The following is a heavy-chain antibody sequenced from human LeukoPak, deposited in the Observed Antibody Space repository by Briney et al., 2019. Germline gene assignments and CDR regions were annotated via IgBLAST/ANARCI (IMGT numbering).Heavy chain of an antibody. CDR3: ARDSAVAGTIFDY. CDR1: EFSVGSNY. J-gene: IGHJ4*02. D-gene: IGHD6-19*01. CDR2: IYSGGST. Sequence: PGGSLRLSCAASEFSVGSNYMTWVRQAPGKGLEWVSLIYSGGSTYYADSVKGRFTISRDNSKNTLYLQMNSLRAEDTAVYYCARDSAVAGTIFDYWGQGTLVTVSS. V-gene: IGHV3-66*01.